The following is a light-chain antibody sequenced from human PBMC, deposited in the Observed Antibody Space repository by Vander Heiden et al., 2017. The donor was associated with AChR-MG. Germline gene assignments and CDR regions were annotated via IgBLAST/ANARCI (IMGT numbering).Light chain of an antibody. Sequence: QSALTQPASVSGSPGQSITISCTGTSSDVGGYNYVSWYQHHPGKAPKLLIYDVSQRPSGVSNRFSGSKSGNTASLTISGLQAENEADYYCSSHTSSSTLYVFGTGTKVNVI. CDR3: SSHTSSSTLYV. CDR2: DVS. V-gene: IGLV2-14*03. CDR1: SSDVGGYNY. J-gene: IGLJ1*01.